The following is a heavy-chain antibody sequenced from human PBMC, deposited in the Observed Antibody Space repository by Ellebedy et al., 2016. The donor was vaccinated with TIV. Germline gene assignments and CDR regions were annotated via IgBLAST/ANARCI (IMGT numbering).Heavy chain of an antibody. J-gene: IGHJ5*02. CDR1: GYNFAGYY. CDR3: ARDRDSRGAVVVPAALNWFDP. V-gene: IGHV1-2*04. D-gene: IGHD2-2*01. Sequence: ASVKVSCKASGYNFAGYYIHWVRQAPGQGLEWMGWINPKSGGTSYTQKFQDSVTMTRDTSVSTAYMELRGLRSDDTAVYYCARDRDSRGAVVVPAALNWFDPWGQGTLVTVSS. CDR2: INPKSGGT.